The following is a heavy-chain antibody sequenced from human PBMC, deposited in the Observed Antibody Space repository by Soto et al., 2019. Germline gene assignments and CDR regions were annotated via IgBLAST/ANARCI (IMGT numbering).Heavy chain of an antibody. CDR2: IIPIFGTA. D-gene: IGHD4-17*01. CDR3: ASLVRENYGFNWFDP. J-gene: IGHJ5*02. Sequence: QVQLVQSGAEVKKPGSSVKVSCKASGGTFSSYAISWVRQAPGQGLEWRGGIIPIFGTANYAQKFQGRVTITADKSTGTAYMELSSLRSEDTAVYYCASLVRENYGFNWFDPWGQGTLVTVSS. V-gene: IGHV1-69*06. CDR1: GGTFSSYA.